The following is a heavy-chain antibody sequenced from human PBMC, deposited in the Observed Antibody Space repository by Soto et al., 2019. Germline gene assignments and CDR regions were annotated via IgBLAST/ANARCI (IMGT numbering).Heavy chain of an antibody. V-gene: IGHV3-21*01. D-gene: IGHD3-22*01. CDR1: GFTFSSYS. J-gene: IGHJ4*02. Sequence: GGSLRLSCVASGFTFSSYSMNWVRQAPGKGLEWVSSITTSSSYVYYAASVKGRFAISRDNAKNSLFLQMNSLRAEDTAVYYCAIHSDSSGYFASLDYWGQGTLVTVSS. CDR3: AIHSDSSGYFASLDY. CDR2: ITTSSSYV.